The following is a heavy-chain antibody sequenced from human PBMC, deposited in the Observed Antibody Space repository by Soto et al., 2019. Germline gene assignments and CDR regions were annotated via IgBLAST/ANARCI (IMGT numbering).Heavy chain of an antibody. V-gene: IGHV1-2*02. CDR2: IKPNNGAT. CDR1: RYIFTAYL. D-gene: IGHD1-1*01. J-gene: IGHJ5*02. Sequence: QVQLVQSGAEVKKPGASVKVSCKAPRYIFTAYLMHWVRQAAGQGLEWMGWIKPNNGATHYGLSFQGRVTMTRDTSISTAYMELSSLRSDDTAVYYCASHDPGARFDPWGQGTLVIVSS. CDR3: ASHDPGARFDP.